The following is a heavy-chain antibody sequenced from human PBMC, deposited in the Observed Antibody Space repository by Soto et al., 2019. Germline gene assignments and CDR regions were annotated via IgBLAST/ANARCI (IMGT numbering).Heavy chain of an antibody. CDR3: VRDPPGAN. CDR1: GFIFSNYW. V-gene: IGHV3-7*04. D-gene: IGHD4-17*01. Sequence: EVQLVESGGALVQPGGSLRLSCAASGFIFSNYWMTWVRQAPGKGLEWVANIKQDGSEKNYVDSVKGLFTISRDNAKNSVYLQMNSLRAEDTAMYYCVRDPPGANWGQGTLVTVSS. J-gene: IGHJ4*02. CDR2: IKQDGSEK.